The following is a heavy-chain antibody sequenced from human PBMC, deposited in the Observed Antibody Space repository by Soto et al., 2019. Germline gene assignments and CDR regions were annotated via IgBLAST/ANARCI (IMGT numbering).Heavy chain of an antibody. CDR3: ARHTTPDIYDSSGSDYMDV. D-gene: IGHD3-9*01. CDR2: IWYDGSNK. CDR1: GFTFSSYG. J-gene: IGHJ6*03. Sequence: QVQLVESGGGVVQPGRSLRLSCAASGFTFSSYGMHWVRQAPGKGLEWVAVIWYDGSNKYYADSVKGRFTISRDNSKNTLYLQLNRLRAEDTGVYYCARHTTPDIYDSSGSDYMDVWGKGTTVTVSS. V-gene: IGHV3-33*01.